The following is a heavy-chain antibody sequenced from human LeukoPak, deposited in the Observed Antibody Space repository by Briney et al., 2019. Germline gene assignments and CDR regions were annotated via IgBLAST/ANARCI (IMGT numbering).Heavy chain of an antibody. CDR3: ARRNEDIVVVLAAIDGYYYYMDV. CDR2: ISYDGSNK. Sequence: GGSLRLSYAASGFTFSSYAMHWVRQAPGKGLEWVAVISYDGSNKYYADSVKGRFTISRDNSKNTLYLQMNSLRAEDTAVYYCARRNEDIVVVLAAIDGYYYYMDVWGKGTTVTISS. D-gene: IGHD2-2*01. V-gene: IGHV3-30*04. CDR1: GFTFSSYA. J-gene: IGHJ6*03.